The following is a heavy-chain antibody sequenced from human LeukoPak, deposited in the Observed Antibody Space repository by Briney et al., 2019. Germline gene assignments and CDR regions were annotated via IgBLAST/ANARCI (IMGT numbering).Heavy chain of an antibody. J-gene: IGHJ4*02. CDR3: ARDHAYYYDSSGYSDY. D-gene: IGHD3-22*01. V-gene: IGHV1-18*01. CDR2: ISGYNGNT. CDR1: GYTFTSYG. Sequence: ASVKVSCKASGYTFTSYGISWVRQAPGQGLERMGWISGYNGNTNYAQKLQGRVTMTTDTSTSTAYMELRSLRSDDTAVYYCARDHAYYYDSSGYSDYWGQGTLVTVSS.